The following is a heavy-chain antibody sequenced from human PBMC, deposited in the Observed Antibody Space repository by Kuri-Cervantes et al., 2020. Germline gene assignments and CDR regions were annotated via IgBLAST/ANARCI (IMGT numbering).Heavy chain of an antibody. CDR3: ARSRRLGFLDY. D-gene: IGHD2/OR15-2a*01. V-gene: IGHV6-1*01. CDR2: TYYRSKWYN. J-gene: IGHJ4*02. CDR1: GDSVSSNSAA. Sequence: SQTLSLTCAISGDSVSSNSAAWNWIGQSPSRGLEWLGRTYYRSKWYNDYAVSVKSRITINPDTSKNQFSLKLSSVTAADTAVYYCARSRRLGFLDYWGQGTLVTVSS.